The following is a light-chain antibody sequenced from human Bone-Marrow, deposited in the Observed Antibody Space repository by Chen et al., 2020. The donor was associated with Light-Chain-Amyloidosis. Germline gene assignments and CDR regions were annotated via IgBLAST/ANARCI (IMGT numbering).Light chain of an antibody. Sequence: QSALTQPAFVSGSPGQSITIPCTGTSSDVGGDNHVSWYQQHPDKAPKLMIYEVTNRPSWVPDRFSGSKSDNTASLTISGLQTEDEADYFCSSYTITNTLVFGSGTRVTVL. CDR3: SSYTITNTLV. J-gene: IGLJ1*01. CDR1: SSDVGGDNH. V-gene: IGLV2-14*01. CDR2: EVT.